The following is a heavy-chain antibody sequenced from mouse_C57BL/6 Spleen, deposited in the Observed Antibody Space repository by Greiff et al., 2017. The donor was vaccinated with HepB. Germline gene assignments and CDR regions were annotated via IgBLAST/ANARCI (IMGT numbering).Heavy chain of an antibody. D-gene: IGHD2-3*01. CDR1: GFTFSDYG. J-gene: IGHJ4*01. CDR3: ARYDPYAMDY. CDR2: ISSCSSTI. V-gene: IGHV5-17*01. Sequence: EVQLVESGGGLVKPGGSLKLSCAASGFTFSDYGMHWVRQAPEKGLEWVAYISSCSSTIYYADTVKGRFTISRDNAKNTLFLQMTSLRSEDTAMYYCARYDPYAMDYWGQGTSVTVSS.